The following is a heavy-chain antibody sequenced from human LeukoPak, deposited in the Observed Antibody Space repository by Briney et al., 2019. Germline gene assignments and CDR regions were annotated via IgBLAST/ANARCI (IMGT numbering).Heavy chain of an antibody. D-gene: IGHD1-26*01. J-gene: IGHJ4*02. V-gene: IGHV3-74*01. CDR3: ARGGSGSLEPPLDY. Sequence: GGSLRLSCAASGFIFSSYWMHWVRQAPGKGLVWVSRINTDGSSTSYADSVKGRFTISRDNAKNTLYLQMNSLRAEDTAVYYCARGGSGSLEPPLDYWGQGTLVTVCS. CDR2: INTDGSST. CDR1: GFIFSSYW.